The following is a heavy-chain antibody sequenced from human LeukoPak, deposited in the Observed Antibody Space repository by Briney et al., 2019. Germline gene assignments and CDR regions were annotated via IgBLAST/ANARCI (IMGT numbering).Heavy chain of an antibody. CDR1: GFTFDDYG. J-gene: IGHJ4*02. D-gene: IGHD6-13*01. Sequence: GGSLRLSCAASGFTFDDYGMSWVRQAPGKGLEWVSGINWNGGSTGYADSVKGRFTISRGNAKNSLYLQMNSLRAEDTALYYCARDHSSSCWDYWGQGTLVTVSS. CDR3: ARDHSSSCWDY. CDR2: INWNGGST. V-gene: IGHV3-20*04.